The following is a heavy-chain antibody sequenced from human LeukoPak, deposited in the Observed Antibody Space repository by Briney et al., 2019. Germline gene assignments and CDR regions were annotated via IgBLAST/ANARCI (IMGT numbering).Heavy chain of an antibody. CDR3: AKDRAASAGFESQH. Sequence: GGSLRLSCAPSGFTFSSYAMNWVRQAPGKGLEWVSAISGSGGSTYYGDSVKGRFTISRDNSKNTLYLQMNSLRAEDTAIYYCAKDRAASAGFESQHWGQGTLVTVSS. J-gene: IGHJ1*01. D-gene: IGHD6-13*01. CDR2: ISGSGGST. V-gene: IGHV3-23*01. CDR1: GFTFSSYA.